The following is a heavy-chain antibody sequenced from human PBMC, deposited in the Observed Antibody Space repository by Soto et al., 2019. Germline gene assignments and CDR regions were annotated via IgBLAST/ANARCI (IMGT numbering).Heavy chain of an antibody. J-gene: IGHJ4*01. Sequence: QVQLVQSGAEVRNPGSAVRVSCKASGGTFKMYAMNWMRQAPGQGLQWIAGIIPIFDKPRYAQQFQCRVKNTVYEFTKIAYIELRSLSYGATAINQLSIIIGSGGLHERFFYWGRRTLGTV. V-gene: IGHV1-69*01. CDR2: IIPIFDKP. D-gene: IGHD3-3*01. CDR1: GGTFKMYA. CDR3: SIIIGSGGLHERFFY.